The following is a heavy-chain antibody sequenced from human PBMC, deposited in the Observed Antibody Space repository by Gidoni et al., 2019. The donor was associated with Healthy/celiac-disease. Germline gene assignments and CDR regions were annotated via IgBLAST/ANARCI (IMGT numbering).Heavy chain of an antibody. V-gene: IGHV3-7*01. CDR2: IKQDGSEK. Sequence: EVQLVESGGGLVKPGGSRGPSWAASGLTFSSYWMSWVRQAPGKGLEWVANIKQDGSEKYYVDSVKGRFTISRDNAKNSLYLQMNSLRAEDTAVYYCARDQRGENGAFDYWGQGTLVTVSS. CDR1: GLTFSSYW. D-gene: IGHD2-21*01. J-gene: IGHJ4*02. CDR3: ARDQRGENGAFDY.